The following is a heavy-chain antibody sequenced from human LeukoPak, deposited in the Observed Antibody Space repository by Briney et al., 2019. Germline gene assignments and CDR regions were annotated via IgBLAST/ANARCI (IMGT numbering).Heavy chain of an antibody. CDR1: GFTFSSYG. CDR2: ISCDGSNK. J-gene: IGHJ4*02. CDR3: AKDLGSGSSRTSTDY. V-gene: IGHV3-30*18. Sequence: QPGRSLRLSCAASGFTFSSYGMHWVRQAPGKGLEWVAVISCDGSNKYYADSVKGRFTISRDNSKNTLYLQMNSLRAEDTAVYYCAKDLGSGSSRTSTDYWGQGTPLTVSS. D-gene: IGHD7-27*01.